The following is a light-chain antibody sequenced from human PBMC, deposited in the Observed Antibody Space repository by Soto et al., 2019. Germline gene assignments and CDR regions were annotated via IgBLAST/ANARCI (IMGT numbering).Light chain of an antibody. CDR3: AAWDDSLNGRYV. J-gene: IGLJ1*01. CDR1: SSNIGSNT. V-gene: IGLV1-44*01. Sequence: SALTQPPSASGTPGQRVTISCSGGSSNIGSNTVNWYQQLPGTAPKLLIYSNNQRPSGVPDRFSGSKSGTSASLAISGLQSEDEADYYCAAWDDSLNGRYVFGTGTKVTVL. CDR2: SNN.